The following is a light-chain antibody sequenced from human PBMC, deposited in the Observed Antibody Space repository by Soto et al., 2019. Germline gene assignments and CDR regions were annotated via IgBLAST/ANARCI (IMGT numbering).Light chain of an antibody. CDR1: SSNIGSDS. CDR3: ATWDDSVNGRV. V-gene: IGLV1-44*01. CDR2: SND. Sequence: QLVLTQPPSASGTPGQRVTISCSGSSSNIGSDSVNWYQQIPGTAPRLLIYSNDQRPSGVPDRFSGSKSGTSASLAISGLQPEDEADYYCATWDDSVNGRVFGGGTKLTVL. J-gene: IGLJ3*02.